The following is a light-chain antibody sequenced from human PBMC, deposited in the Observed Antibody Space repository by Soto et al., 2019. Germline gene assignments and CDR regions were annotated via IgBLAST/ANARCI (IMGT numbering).Light chain of an antibody. J-gene: IGKJ1*01. CDR1: QAIDSW. CDR3: QQTLSFPPT. CDR2: TGS. Sequence: DIQMSQSPSSVSAALGDRVTITCRASQAIDSWLAWYQQKPGEAPKLLIFTGSLLHSGVPPRFSGSGSGTDFTLTISSLQPEDFATYYCQQTLSFPPTFGQGTKVE. V-gene: IGKV1-12*01.